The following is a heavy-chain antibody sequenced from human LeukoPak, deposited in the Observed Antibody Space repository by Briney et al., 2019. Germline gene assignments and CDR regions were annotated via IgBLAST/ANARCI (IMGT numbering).Heavy chain of an antibody. J-gene: IGHJ4*02. D-gene: IGHD3-16*02. CDR3: ARGDLGTFGGVISRDFDY. CDR1: GGSFSGYY. V-gene: IGHV4-34*01. CDR2: INRSGST. Sequence: PSETLSLTCAVYGGSFSGYYWSWIRQPPGKGLDWIGEINRSGSTNYNPSLNSRVTISVHTSKNQFSLKLSSVTAADTAVYYCARGDLGTFGGVISRDFDYWGQGTLVTVSS.